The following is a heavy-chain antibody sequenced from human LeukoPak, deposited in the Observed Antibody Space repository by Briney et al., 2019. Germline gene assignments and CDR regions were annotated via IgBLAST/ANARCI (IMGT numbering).Heavy chain of an antibody. CDR2: ISSSSSYI. Sequence: PGGSLRLSCAASGFTFSSYSMNWVRQAPGKGLEWVSSISSSSSYIYHADSVKGRFTISRDNAKNSLYLQMNSLRAEGTAVYYCARDYLGGEIAHWGQGTLVTVSS. J-gene: IGHJ4*02. D-gene: IGHD5-24*01. CDR1: GFTFSSYS. CDR3: ARDYLGGEIAH. V-gene: IGHV3-21*01.